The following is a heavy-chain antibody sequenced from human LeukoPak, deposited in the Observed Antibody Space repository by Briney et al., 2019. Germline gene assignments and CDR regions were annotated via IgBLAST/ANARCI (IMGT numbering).Heavy chain of an antibody. CDR2: IYLGGST. J-gene: IGHJ4*02. CDR3: ARLVDTTMTYDF. CDR1: GVSISSSHYY. Sequence: SETLSLTCTVSGVSISSSHYYWSWVRLPPGKGLEWVGSIYLGGSTYYNPSLRGRVSISLDTSKDQFSLNLYSVTAADTAVYYCARLVDTTMTYDFWGPGTLVTVSS. V-gene: IGHV4-39*01. D-gene: IGHD5-18*01.